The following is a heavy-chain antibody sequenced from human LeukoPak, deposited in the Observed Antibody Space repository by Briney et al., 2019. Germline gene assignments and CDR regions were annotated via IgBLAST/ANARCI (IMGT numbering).Heavy chain of an antibody. CDR1: GFTFDDYG. V-gene: IGHV3-23*01. CDR3: AKAPDYYYYYMDV. CDR2: ISGSGGST. Sequence: PGGSLRLSCAASGFTFDDYGMSWVRQAPGKGLEWVSAISGSGGSTYYADSVRGRFTISRDNSKNTLYLQMNSLRAEDTAVYYCAKAPDYYYYYMDVWGKGTTVTVSS. J-gene: IGHJ6*03.